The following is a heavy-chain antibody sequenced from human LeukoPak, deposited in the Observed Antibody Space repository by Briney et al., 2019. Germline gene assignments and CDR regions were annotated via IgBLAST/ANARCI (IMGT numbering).Heavy chain of an antibody. V-gene: IGHV1-69*04. CDR2: IIPILGIA. D-gene: IGHD5-24*01. CDR3: ARNFRWLQPFDY. J-gene: IGHJ4*02. Sequence: SVKVSCKASGGTFSSYAISWVRQAPGQGLEWMGRIIPILGIANYAQKFQGRVTITADKSTSTAYMELSSLRSEDTAVYYCARNFRWLQPFDYWGQGTLVTVSS. CDR1: GGTFSSYA.